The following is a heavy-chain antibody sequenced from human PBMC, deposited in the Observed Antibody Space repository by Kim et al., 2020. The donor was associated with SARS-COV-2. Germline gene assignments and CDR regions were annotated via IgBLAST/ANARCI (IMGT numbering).Heavy chain of an antibody. CDR3: ARGPICRTFHGSGRIKRKDAFDI. J-gene: IGHJ3*02. CDR2: INHSGST. Sequence: SETLSLTCAVYGGSFSGYYWSWIRQPPGKGLEWIGEINHSGSTNYNPSLKSRVTISVDTSKNQFSLKLSSVTAADTAVYYCARGPICRTFHGSGRIKRKDAFDIWGQGTMVTVSS. V-gene: IGHV4-34*01. CDR1: GGSFSGYY. D-gene: IGHD3-10*01.